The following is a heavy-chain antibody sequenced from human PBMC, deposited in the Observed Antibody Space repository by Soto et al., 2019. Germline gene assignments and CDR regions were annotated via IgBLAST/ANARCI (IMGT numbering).Heavy chain of an antibody. D-gene: IGHD2-15*01. J-gene: IGHJ3*02. CDR2: ISAYNGNT. CDR3: ARDRYCSGGSCSRLARSLDI. Sequence: ASVKVSCKASGYTFTSYGISWVRQAPGQGLEWMGWISAYNGNTNYAQKLQGRVAMTTDTSTSTAYMELRSLRSDDTAVYYCARDRYCSGGSCSRLARSLDIWGQGTMVTVSS. V-gene: IGHV1-18*01. CDR1: GYTFTSYG.